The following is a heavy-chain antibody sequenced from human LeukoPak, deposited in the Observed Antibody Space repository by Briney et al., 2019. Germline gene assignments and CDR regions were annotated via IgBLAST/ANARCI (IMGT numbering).Heavy chain of an antibody. CDR3: ARVPSSGYVLFDY. CDR1: GGSISSYY. Sequence: PSETLSLTCTVSGGSISSYYWSWIRQPPGKGLEWIGYIYYSGSTNYNPSLKSRVTISVDTSKNQFSLKLSSVTAADTAVYYCARVPSSGYVLFDYWGQGTLVTVSS. D-gene: IGHD5-12*01. CDR2: IYYSGST. V-gene: IGHV4-59*01. J-gene: IGHJ4*02.